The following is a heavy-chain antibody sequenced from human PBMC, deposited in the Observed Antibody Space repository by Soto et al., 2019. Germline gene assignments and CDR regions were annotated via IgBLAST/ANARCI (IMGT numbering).Heavy chain of an antibody. Sequence: SETLSLTCAVYGGSFSGYYWSWIRQPPGKGLEWIGEINHSGRTNYNPSLKSRVTISVDTSKNQFSLKLSSVTAADTAVYYCASSGTTVTTGYRFAPWGQGTPVTVSS. D-gene: IGHD4-4*01. CDR2: INHSGRT. J-gene: IGHJ5*02. V-gene: IGHV4-34*01. CDR3: ASSGTTVTTGYRFAP. CDR1: GGSFSGYY.